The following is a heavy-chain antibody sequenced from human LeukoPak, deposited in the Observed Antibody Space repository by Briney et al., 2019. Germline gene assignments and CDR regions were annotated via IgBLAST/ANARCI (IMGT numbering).Heavy chain of an antibody. J-gene: IGHJ4*02. CDR1: GFTPSSSY. CDR3: ARGGDSYGDSFEY. D-gene: IGHD5-18*01. CDR2: IYGCGGT. Sequence: GGSLRLSCAASGFTPSSSYMSWVRQAPGKGLEWVSVIYGCGGTFYAESVKGRFTVSRDNSKNVLYLQMNSLRDEDTAVYYCARGGDSYGDSFEYWGPGTLVTVSS. V-gene: IGHV3-66*01.